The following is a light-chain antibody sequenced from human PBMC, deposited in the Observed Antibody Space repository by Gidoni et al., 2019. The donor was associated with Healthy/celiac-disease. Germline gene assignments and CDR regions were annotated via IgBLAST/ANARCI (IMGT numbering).Light chain of an antibody. CDR3: QQYYSTQX. J-gene: IGKJ1*01. V-gene: IGKV4-1*01. CDR2: WAS. Sequence: DIVMTQSPDSLAVSLGERATINCKSSQSVLYSSNNKNYLAWYQQKPGQPPKLLIYWASTRESGVPDRFSGSGSGTDFTLTISSLQAEDVAVYYCQQYYSTQXFXQGTXVEIK. CDR1: QSVLYSSNNKNY.